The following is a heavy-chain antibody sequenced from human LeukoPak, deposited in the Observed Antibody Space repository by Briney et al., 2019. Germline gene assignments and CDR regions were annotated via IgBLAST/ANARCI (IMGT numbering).Heavy chain of an antibody. J-gene: IGHJ4*02. V-gene: IGHV3-30*09. CDR2: VSFDGNTT. D-gene: IGHD1/OR15-1a*01. CDR3: ARFRAATTRFDY. CDR1: GFTFRNYA. Sequence: GGSLRLSCAASGFTFRNYAMYWVRQAPGRGLEWAAVVSFDGNTTFYSDSVKGRFAISRDNSKNTLYLEVNSLRPEDTAVYYCARFRAATTRFDYWGQGTLVTVSS.